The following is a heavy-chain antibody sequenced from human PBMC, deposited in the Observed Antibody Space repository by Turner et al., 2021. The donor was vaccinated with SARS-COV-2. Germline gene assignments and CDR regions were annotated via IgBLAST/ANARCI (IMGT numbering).Heavy chain of an antibody. V-gene: IGHV5-10-1*03. D-gene: IGHD3-16*01. CDR1: GYSFTSYW. CDR2: IDPSDSYT. Sequence: EVQLVQSGAEVKKPGESLRISCKGSGYSFTSYWISWVRQMPGKGLEWMGRIDPSDSYTKYSPSFQGHVTISAVKSISTAYLQWSSLKASDTAMYYCAKGGGGPYHFDYWGQGTLVTVSS. J-gene: IGHJ4*02. CDR3: AKGGGGPYHFDY.